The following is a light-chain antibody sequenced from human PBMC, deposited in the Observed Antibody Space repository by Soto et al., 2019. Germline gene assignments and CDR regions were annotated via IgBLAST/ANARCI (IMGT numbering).Light chain of an antibody. Sequence: EIVMTQSPATLSVSPGERATLSSRASQSVSNNLAWYQKKPGQAPRLLIYGASTRATGIPARFSGSGSGTEFTLTISSLQPDDFATYYCQQYNNYLWTFGQGTKVEI. J-gene: IGKJ1*01. CDR1: QSVSNN. CDR2: GAS. V-gene: IGKV3-15*01. CDR3: QQYNNYLWT.